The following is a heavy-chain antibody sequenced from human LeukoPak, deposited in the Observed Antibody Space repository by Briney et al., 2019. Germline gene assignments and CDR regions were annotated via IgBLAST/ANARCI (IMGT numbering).Heavy chain of an antibody. J-gene: IGHJ6*02. V-gene: IGHV3-23*01. CDR1: GFTFSSYA. CDR3: AKGIYGSGSYYYYGMDV. Sequence: GGSLRLSCAASGFTFSSYAMSWVRQAPGKGLEWVSAISGSGGSTYYADSVKGRLTISRDNSKNTLYLQMNSLGAEDTAVYYCAKGIYGSGSYYYYGMDVWGQGTTVTVSS. CDR2: ISGSGGST. D-gene: IGHD3-10*01.